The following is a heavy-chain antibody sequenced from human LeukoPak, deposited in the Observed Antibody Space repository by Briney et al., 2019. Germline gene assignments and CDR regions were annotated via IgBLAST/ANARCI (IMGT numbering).Heavy chain of an antibody. D-gene: IGHD6-19*01. CDR2: IKQDGSQK. V-gene: IGHV3-7*01. CDR3: GRDSESRTVAGPRFDY. Sequence: GGSLRLSCAAAGFAFDSYWMSWVRQAPWKGLEWVAIIKQDGSQKYYVDSVEGRFTISRDNAKNSLYLQMNSLRAEDTAVYYCGRDSESRTVAGPRFDYWGQGTLVTVSS. J-gene: IGHJ4*02. CDR1: GFAFDSYW.